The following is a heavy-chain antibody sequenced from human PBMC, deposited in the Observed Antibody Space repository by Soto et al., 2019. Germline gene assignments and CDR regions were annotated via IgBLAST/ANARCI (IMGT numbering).Heavy chain of an antibody. CDR2: ISYDGSNK. CDR3: ARLEQWLAN. Sequence: QVQLVESGGGVVQPGRSLRLSCAASGFTFSSYAMHWVRQAPGKGLEWVAVISYDGSNKYYADSVKGRFTISRDNSKNTLYLQMNSLRAEDTAVYYCARLEQWLANWGKGTLVTVSS. CDR1: GFTFSSYA. V-gene: IGHV3-30-3*01. D-gene: IGHD6-19*01. J-gene: IGHJ4*02.